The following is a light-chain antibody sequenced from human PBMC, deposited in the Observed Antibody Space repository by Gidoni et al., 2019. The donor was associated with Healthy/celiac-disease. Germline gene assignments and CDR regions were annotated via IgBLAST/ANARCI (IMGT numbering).Light chain of an antibody. CDR1: SRDVGCDKY. CDR2: EAS. J-gene: IGLJ2*01. V-gene: IGLV2-11*01. CDR3: CSYAGSYTPVV. Sequence: QSALTQPRPVSGSPGQPVTISCTGTSRDVGCDKYVSWHQQHPGKAPQRMIYEASTRPSGVPARFSGSTSGHAASLAISGLQAEAGADFYCCSYAGSYTPVVFGGGTKLTVL.